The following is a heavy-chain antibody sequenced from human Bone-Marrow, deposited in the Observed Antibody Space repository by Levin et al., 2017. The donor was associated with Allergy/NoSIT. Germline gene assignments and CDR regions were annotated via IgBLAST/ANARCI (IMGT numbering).Heavy chain of an antibody. Sequence: KISCKASGGTFSSYAISWVRQAPGQGLEWMGGIIPIFGTANYAQKFQGRVTITADESTSTAYMELSSLRSEDTAVYYCARVWRDDIVVVPAAMPAGYYYYYGMDVWGQGTTVTVSS. D-gene: IGHD2-2*01. CDR2: IIPIFGTA. J-gene: IGHJ6*02. CDR1: GGTFSSYA. V-gene: IGHV1-69*01. CDR3: ARVWRDDIVVVPAAMPAGYYYYYGMDV.